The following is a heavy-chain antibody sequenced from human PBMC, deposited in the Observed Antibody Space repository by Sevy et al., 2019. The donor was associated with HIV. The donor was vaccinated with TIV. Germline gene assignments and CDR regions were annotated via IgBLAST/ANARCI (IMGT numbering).Heavy chain of an antibody. CDR2: IYYSGST. Sequence: SETLSLTCTVSGGSISSGGYYWSWIRQHPGKGLEWIGYIYYSGSTYYNPSLKSRVTISVDTSKNQFSLKLSSVTAAGTAVYYCARDRYSYGYVHAFDIWGQGTMVTVSS. V-gene: IGHV4-31*03. CDR1: GGSISSGGYY. D-gene: IGHD5-18*01. CDR3: ARDRYSYGYVHAFDI. J-gene: IGHJ3*02.